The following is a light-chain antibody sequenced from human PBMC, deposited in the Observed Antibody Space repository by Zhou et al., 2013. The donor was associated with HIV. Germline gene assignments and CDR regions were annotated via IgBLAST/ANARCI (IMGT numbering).Light chain of an antibody. CDR2: DAS. CDR3: QQRSDWPRT. V-gene: IGKV3-11*01. CDR1: QTISSSY. J-gene: IGKJ3*01. Sequence: EIVLTQSPGTLSLSPGERATLSCKASQTISSSYLAWYQQKSGQSPRLLINDASNRATGVPARFSGSGSGTDFTLTISSLEPEDFAVYYCQQRSDWPRTFGPGTKVDIK.